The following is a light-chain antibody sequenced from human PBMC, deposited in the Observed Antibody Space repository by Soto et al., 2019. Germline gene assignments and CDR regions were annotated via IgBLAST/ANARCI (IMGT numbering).Light chain of an antibody. CDR2: EVS. CDR3: TSYVGSNIWV. Sequence: QSARTQPPSESRSPGQSVTISCTGTSSDVGAYKYVSWYQQYPGKAPKLMIYEVSKRPSGVPDRFSGSKSGNTASLTVSGLQAEDEPDYYCTSYVGSNIWVFGGGTKLTFL. V-gene: IGLV2-8*02. CDR1: SSDVGAYKY. J-gene: IGLJ3*02.